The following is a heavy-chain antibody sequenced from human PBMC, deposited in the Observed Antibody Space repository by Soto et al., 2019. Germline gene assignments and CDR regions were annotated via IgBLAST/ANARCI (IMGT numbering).Heavy chain of an antibody. CDR1: GFTFSSYA. CDR2: ISGSGGST. CDR3: AKDHVANSGLSPFDY. D-gene: IGHD3-10*01. J-gene: IGHJ4*02. Sequence: GGSLRLSCAASGFTFSSYAMSWVRQAPGKGLEWVSAISGSGGSTYYADSVKGRFTISRDNSKNTLYLQMNSLRAEDTAVYYCAKDHVANSGLSPFDYWGQGTLVTVSS. V-gene: IGHV3-23*01.